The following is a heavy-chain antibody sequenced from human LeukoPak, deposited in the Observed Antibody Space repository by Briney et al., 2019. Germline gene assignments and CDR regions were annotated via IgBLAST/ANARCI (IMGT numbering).Heavy chain of an antibody. J-gene: IGHJ4*02. D-gene: IGHD3-16*02. Sequence: SETLSLTCTVSGGSISSGNYYWSWIRQPPGKGLEWIGYIYYSGSTNYNPSLKSRVTISVDTSKNQFSLKLSSVTAADTAVYYCARSSHYVWGSYHPGAPDYWGQGTLVTVSS. CDR3: ARSSHYVWGSYHPGAPDY. CDR2: IYYSGST. CDR1: GGSISSGNYY. V-gene: IGHV4-61*01.